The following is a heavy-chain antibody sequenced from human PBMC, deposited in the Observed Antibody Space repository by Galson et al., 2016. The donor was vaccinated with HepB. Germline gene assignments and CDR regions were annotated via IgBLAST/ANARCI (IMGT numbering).Heavy chain of an antibody. CDR3: AKTYSSRFDP. CDR1: GGSISSNNW. V-gene: IGHV4-4*02. CDR2: IYHTGNI. J-gene: IGHJ5*02. Sequence: SETLSLTCTVSGGSISSNNWWSWVRQSPGKGLEWIGEIYHTGNIDYNPSLQSRVSIFLNKTKNQFSLRLNSVTAADTAIYYCAKTYSSRFDPWGQGTLVTVSS. D-gene: IGHD6-19*01.